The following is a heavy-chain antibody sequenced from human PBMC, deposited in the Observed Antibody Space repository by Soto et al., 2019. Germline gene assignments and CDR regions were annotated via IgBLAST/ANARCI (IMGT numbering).Heavy chain of an antibody. CDR1: GFTFRSYV. Sequence: QVQLVESGGGVVQPGTSLRLSCVGSGFTFRSYVIHWVRQAPGKGLEWVALTSYDGSNKYYDDSVKGRFTISRDNSRKTGDRQLDSVRLEETDPFYCAGWGTTGRVDVWRQGTVVPVSP. D-gene: IGHD4-17*01. J-gene: IGHJ4*02. CDR3: AGWGTTGRVDV. V-gene: IGHV3-30*19. CDR2: TSYDGSNK.